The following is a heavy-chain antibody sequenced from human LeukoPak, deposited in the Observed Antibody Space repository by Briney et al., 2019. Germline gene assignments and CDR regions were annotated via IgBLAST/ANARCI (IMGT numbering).Heavy chain of an antibody. CDR2: ISAYNGNT. CDR1: GYTFTSYG. CDR3: ARGATYGDYNLGGDY. J-gene: IGHJ4*02. Sequence: ASVKVSCKASGYTFTSYGISWVRQAPGQGLEWMGWISAYNGNTNYAQKLQGRVTMTTDTSTSTAYMELRSLRSDDTAVYYCARGATYGDYNLGGDYWGQGTLVTVSS. D-gene: IGHD4-17*01. V-gene: IGHV1-18*01.